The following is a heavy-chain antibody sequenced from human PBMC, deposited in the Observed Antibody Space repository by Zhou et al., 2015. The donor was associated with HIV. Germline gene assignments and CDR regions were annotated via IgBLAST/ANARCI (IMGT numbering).Heavy chain of an antibody. V-gene: IGHV1-69*01. CDR2: IIPLFGTV. CDR1: SSYA. CDR3: ARDEMYNWNFFGMEV. D-gene: IGHD1-20*01. J-gene: IGHJ6*02. Sequence: SSYAISWVRQAPGQGLEWMGGIIPLFGTVNYAWNFQDRLTITADEITRTAYMELSRLTSDDTAIYYCARDEMYNWNFFGMEVWGQGTTVIVSS.